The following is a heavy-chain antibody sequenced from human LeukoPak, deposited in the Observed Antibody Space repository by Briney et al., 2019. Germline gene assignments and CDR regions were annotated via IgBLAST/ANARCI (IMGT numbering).Heavy chain of an antibody. J-gene: IGHJ4*02. CDR1: DGSMSGYY. CDR3: ARHKSDYGDYHAH. CDR2: IYYSGST. V-gene: IGHV4-59*08. D-gene: IGHD4-17*01. Sequence: SETLSLTRTVSDGSMSGYYWSWIRQPPGKGLEWIGYIYYSGSTNYNPSLKRRVTISEDRSMNQFSLKLSSVTAADTAVYYCARHKSDYGDYHAHWGQGTLVTVSS.